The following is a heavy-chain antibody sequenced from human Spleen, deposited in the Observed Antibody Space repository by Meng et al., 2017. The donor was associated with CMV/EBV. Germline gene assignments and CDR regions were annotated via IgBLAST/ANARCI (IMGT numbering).Heavy chain of an antibody. CDR1: GFTFSNYE. J-gene: IGHJ3*02. V-gene: IGHV5-51*01. CDR3: AITTDIVVVPAGNSDAFDI. Sequence: GESLKISCAASGFTFSNYEMYWVRQMPGKGLEWMGIIYPGDSDTRYSPSFQGQVTISADKSISTAYLQWSSLKASDTAMYYCAITTDIVVVPAGNSDAFDIWGQGTMVTVSS. D-gene: IGHD2-2*01. CDR2: IYPGDSDT.